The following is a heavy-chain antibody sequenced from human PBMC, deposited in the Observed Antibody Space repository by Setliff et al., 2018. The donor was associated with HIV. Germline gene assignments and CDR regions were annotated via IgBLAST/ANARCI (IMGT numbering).Heavy chain of an antibody. CDR2: IYNTGST. CDR3: ARMGIVGVVAAPNWYVDL. Sequence: SETLSLTCTVTGGSISSGGFYWIWIRQHPGKGLEWIGYIYNTGSTYHSPSLESRVTISVDTSKNQFSLKLSSVPAADTAVYYCARMGIVGVVAAPNWYVDLWGRGTLVTFSS. CDR1: GGSISSGGFY. J-gene: IGHJ2*01. D-gene: IGHD2-15*01. V-gene: IGHV4-31*03.